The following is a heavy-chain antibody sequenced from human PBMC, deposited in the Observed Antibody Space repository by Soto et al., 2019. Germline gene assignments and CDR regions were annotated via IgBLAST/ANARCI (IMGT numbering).Heavy chain of an antibody. J-gene: IGHJ6*02. Sequence: SLRLSCAASGFTFSSYGMHGVRQAPGKGLEWVAVISYDGSNKYYADSVKGRFTISRDNSKNTLYLQMNSLRAEDTAVYYCAKDRSRYCSGGSCSGMDVWGQGTTVTVSS. V-gene: IGHV3-30*18. CDR3: AKDRSRYCSGGSCSGMDV. D-gene: IGHD2-15*01. CDR1: GFTFSSYG. CDR2: ISYDGSNK.